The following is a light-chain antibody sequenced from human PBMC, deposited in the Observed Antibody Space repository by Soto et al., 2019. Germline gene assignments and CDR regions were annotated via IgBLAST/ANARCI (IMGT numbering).Light chain of an antibody. CDR1: SSDVGSYNL. J-gene: IGLJ3*02. Sequence: QSALTQPASVSGSPGQSITISCTGTSSDVGSYNLVSWYQQHPGKVPKVMIYEVSKRPSGVSNRFSGSKSGNTASLTISGLQAEDEADYYCCSYAGRSTWVFGGGTKLTVL. CDR3: CSYAGRSTWV. V-gene: IGLV2-23*02. CDR2: EVS.